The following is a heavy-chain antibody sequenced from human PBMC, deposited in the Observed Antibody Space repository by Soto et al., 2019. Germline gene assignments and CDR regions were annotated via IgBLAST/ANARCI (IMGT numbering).Heavy chain of an antibody. J-gene: IGHJ5*02. CDR1: GISIDNYY. CDR2: IYSSGTT. Sequence: PSETLSLTCTGSGISIDNYYCSWIRQSAGKGLEWIGRIYSSGTTNYNPSLKSRVTMSVDMSKSQFSLNVRSVTAADTAVYYCVRDVGGSGWFAPWGQGTLVTVSS. CDR3: VRDVGGSGWFAP. V-gene: IGHV4-4*07.